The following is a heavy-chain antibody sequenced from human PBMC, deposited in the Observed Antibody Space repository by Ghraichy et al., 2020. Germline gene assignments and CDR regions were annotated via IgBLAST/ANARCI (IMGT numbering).Heavy chain of an antibody. CDR2: INPSGGST. V-gene: IGHV1-46*01. J-gene: IGHJ6*02. CDR1: GYTFTSYY. D-gene: IGHD5-12*01. Sequence: ASVKVSCKASGYTFTSYYMHWVRQAPGQGLEWMGIINPSGGSTSYAQKFQGRVTMTRDTSTSTVYMELSSLRSEDTAVYYCARVSVATIGPFSYYYGMDVWGQGTTVTVSS. CDR3: ARVSVATIGPFSYYYGMDV.